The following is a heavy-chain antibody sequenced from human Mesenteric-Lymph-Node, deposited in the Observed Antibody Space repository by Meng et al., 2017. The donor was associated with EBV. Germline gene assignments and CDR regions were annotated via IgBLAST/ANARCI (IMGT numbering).Heavy chain of an antibody. J-gene: IGHJ2*01. V-gene: IGHV6-1*01. CDR2: TYYRSKWYN. CDR1: GDSVSSSSAA. CDR3: ARGATSVFDL. Sequence: QVQLQQSGPGLVKPSQTVSFTCVISGDSVSSSSAAWTWIRQSPSRGLEWLGRTYYRSKWYNDYAVFVKSRLTINPDTSKNQFSLQLNSVTPEDTAVYYCARGATSVFDLWGRGTLGTVSS.